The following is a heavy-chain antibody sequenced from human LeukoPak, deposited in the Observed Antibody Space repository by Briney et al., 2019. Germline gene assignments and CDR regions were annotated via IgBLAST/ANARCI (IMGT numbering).Heavy chain of an antibody. CDR3: ARPGVRGVIIFMDV. Sequence: GGSLRLSCAASGFTFSSYAMSWVRQAPGKGLEWVSSISSSSSYIYYADSVKGRFTISRDNAKNSLYLQMNSLRAEDTAVYYCARPGVRGVIIFMDVWGKGTTVTVSS. D-gene: IGHD3-10*01. CDR1: GFTFSSYA. J-gene: IGHJ6*03. V-gene: IGHV3-21*01. CDR2: ISSSSSYI.